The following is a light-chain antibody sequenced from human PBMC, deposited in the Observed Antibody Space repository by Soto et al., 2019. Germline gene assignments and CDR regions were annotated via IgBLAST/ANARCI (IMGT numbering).Light chain of an antibody. CDR3: LQSNSFPLT. CDR2: AAS. J-gene: IGKJ4*01. Sequence: DIQMTQSPSSVSASVGDSVTITCRASQNIFSWLAWYQHKPGKAPNLLISAASTLQSGVPSRFSGSESGTDFTLTISSLQPEDIATYYCLQSNSFPLTFGGGTKVDIK. V-gene: IGKV1-12*01. CDR1: QNIFSW.